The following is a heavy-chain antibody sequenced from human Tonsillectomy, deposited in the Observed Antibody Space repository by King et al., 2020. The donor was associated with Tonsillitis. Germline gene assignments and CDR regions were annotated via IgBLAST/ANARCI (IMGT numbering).Heavy chain of an antibody. CDR3: ARRWVTGNSMDV. CDR1: GFTFSTYN. J-gene: IGHJ6*02. V-gene: IGHV3-48*01. CDR2: IDRSSRPI. D-gene: IGHD1/OR15-1a*01. Sequence: VQLVESGGGLVQPGGSLRLSCSASGFTFSTYNMNWVRQAPGKGLGWGSYIDRSSRPIYYADSVKGRFTISRDNAKNSLYLQMNGLRAEDTAVYYCARRWVTGNSMDVWGQGTTVTVSS.